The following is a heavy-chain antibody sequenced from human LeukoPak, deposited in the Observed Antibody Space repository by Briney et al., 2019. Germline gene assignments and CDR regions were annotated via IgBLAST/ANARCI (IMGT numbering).Heavy chain of an antibody. CDR2: IYSDNT. J-gene: IGHJ4*02. D-gene: IGHD6-13*01. CDR3: AKDEKQQLVLHYFDY. Sequence: PGGSLRLSCAASGFTFSSYAMNWVRQAPGTGLEWVSFIYSDNTHYSDSVKGRFTISRHNSKNTLYLQMNSLRAEDTAVYYCAKDEKQQLVLHYFDYWGQGTLVTVSS. V-gene: IGHV3-23*03. CDR1: GFTFSSYA.